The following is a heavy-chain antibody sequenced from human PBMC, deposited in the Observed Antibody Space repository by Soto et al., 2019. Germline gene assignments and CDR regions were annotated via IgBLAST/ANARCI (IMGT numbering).Heavy chain of an antibody. CDR2: FDGDSGDT. Sequence: QVQLVQSGAEVKKPGASVKVSCKASGYTFTNYYIHWVRQARGQGLVWVGWFDGDSGDTMDAQKFQGWVTMTRDTSINTAYMELSRLTSDDTAVYYCARTPNNGRAGVYGMDVWGQGTTVTVSS. V-gene: IGHV1-2*04. D-gene: IGHD2-8*01. J-gene: IGHJ6*02. CDR3: ARTPNNGRAGVYGMDV. CDR1: GYTFTNYY.